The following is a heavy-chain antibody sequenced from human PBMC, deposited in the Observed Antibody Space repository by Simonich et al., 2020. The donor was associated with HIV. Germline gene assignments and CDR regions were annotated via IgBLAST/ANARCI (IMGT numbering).Heavy chain of an antibody. Sequence: QVQLVQSGAEVKKPGSSVKVSCKVSGYTLTELSMHWVRQAPGKGLEWMGGVDPEYGEAIYAQKFQGRVTMTEDTSTETAYMELSSLRSEDTAVYYCATTRHSSGFYGDYWGQGTLVTVSS. CDR1: GYTLTELS. D-gene: IGHD6-19*01. CDR2: VDPEYGEA. J-gene: IGHJ4*02. CDR3: ATTRHSSGFYGDY. V-gene: IGHV1-24*01.